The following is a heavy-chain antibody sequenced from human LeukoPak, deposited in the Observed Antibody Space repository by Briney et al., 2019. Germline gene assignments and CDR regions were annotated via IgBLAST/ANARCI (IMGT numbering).Heavy chain of an antibody. D-gene: IGHD6-6*01. CDR1: GFTFSSYA. Sequence: GGSLRLSCAASGFTFSSYAMSWVRQAPGKGLEWVSAISGSGGSTYYADSVKGRFTISRDNSKNTLYLQMNSLRAEDMAVYYCAKVAAPYSSSSKNWYFDLWGRGTLVTVSS. J-gene: IGHJ2*01. CDR3: AKVAAPYSSSSKNWYFDL. V-gene: IGHV3-23*01. CDR2: ISGSGGST.